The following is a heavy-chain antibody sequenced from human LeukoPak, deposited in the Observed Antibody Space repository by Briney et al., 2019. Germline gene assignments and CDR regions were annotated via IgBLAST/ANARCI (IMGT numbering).Heavy chain of an antibody. CDR2: IKQDGSEK. D-gene: IGHD4-17*01. Sequence: QPGGSLRLSCAASGFTFSSYWMSWVRQAPGKGLEWVANIKQDGSEKYYVDSVKGRFTISRDNAKNSLYLQMNSLRAEDTAVYYCARDWSVGEGPLDYWGQETLVTVSS. V-gene: IGHV3-7*01. CDR1: GFTFSSYW. CDR3: ARDWSVGEGPLDY. J-gene: IGHJ4*02.